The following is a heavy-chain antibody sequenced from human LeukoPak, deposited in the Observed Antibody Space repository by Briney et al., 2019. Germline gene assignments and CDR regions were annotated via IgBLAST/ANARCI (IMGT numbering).Heavy chain of an antibody. Sequence: RGGSLRLSCAASGLTFGTYGMSWVRDARGGGVEWVSSIDGSSISTYMYYVDSVKGRFTISRDNAKNSLYLQMNSLRAEDTAVYYCARVGRFQLLPSDYWGQGTLVTVSS. CDR1: GLTFGTYG. CDR3: ARVGRFQLLPSDY. V-gene: IGHV3-21*01. D-gene: IGHD2-21*01. J-gene: IGHJ4*02. CDR2: IDGSSISTYM.